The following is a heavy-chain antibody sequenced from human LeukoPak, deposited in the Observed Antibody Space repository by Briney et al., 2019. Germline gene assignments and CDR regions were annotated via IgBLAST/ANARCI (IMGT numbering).Heavy chain of an antibody. Sequence: TLSLTCTVSGGSISSGSYYWSWIRQPAGKGLEWIGRIYTSGSTNYNPSLKSRVTISVDTSKNQFSLKLSSVTAADTAVYYCARDPTMIVVVWGQGTLVTVSS. D-gene: IGHD3-22*01. CDR1: GGSISSGSYY. CDR2: IYTSGST. V-gene: IGHV4-61*02. CDR3: ARDPTMIVVV. J-gene: IGHJ4*02.